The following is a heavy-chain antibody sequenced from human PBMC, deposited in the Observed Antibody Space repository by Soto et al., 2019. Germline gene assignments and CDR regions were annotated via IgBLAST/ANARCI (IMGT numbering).Heavy chain of an antibody. D-gene: IGHD1-1*01. V-gene: IGHV4-30-4*01. CDR1: GGSISSGYYY. CDR3: ARVGLEPQSNWFDP. CDR2: IYYSGST. J-gene: IGHJ5*02. Sequence: PSETLSLTCPVSGGSISSGYYYWSWIRQPPGKGLEWIGYIYYSGSTYYNPSLKSRVTISVDTSKNQFSLKLSSVTAADTAVYYCARVGLEPQSNWFDPWGQGTLVTVSS.